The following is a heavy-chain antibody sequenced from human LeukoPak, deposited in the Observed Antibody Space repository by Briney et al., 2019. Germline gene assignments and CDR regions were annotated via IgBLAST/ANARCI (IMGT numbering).Heavy chain of an antibody. Sequence: SVKVSCKASGGTFSSYAISWVRQAPGQGLEWMGGIIPIFGTANYAQKFQGRVTITTDEATSTAYMELSSLRSEDTAVYYCAKYQLLYNWFDPWGQGTLVTVSS. CDR2: IIPIFGTA. V-gene: IGHV1-69*05. D-gene: IGHD2-2*02. CDR3: AKYQLLYNWFDP. CDR1: GGTFSSYA. J-gene: IGHJ5*02.